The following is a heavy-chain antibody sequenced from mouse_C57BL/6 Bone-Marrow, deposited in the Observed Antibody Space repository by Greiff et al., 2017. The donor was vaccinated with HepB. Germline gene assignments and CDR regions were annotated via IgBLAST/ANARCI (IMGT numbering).Heavy chain of an antibody. V-gene: IGHV1-69*01. CDR3: ARTPFYDGYYYYAMDY. CDR1: GYTFTSYW. J-gene: IGHJ4*01. Sequence: VQLQQPGAELVMPGASVKLSCKASGYTFTSYWMHWVKQRPGQGLEWIGEIDPSDSYTNYNQKFKGKSTLTVDKSSSTAYMQLSSLTSEDSAVYYCARTPFYDGYYYYAMDYWGQGTSVTVSS. CDR2: IDPSDSYT. D-gene: IGHD2-3*01.